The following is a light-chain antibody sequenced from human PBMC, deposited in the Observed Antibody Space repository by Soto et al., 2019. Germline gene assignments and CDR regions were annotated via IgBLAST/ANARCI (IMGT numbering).Light chain of an antibody. J-gene: IGKJ4*02. Sequence: EIVLTQSPGTLSLSPGERATLSCRASQSVSSSYLAWYQQKPGQAPRLLIYGASSRATGIPDRFSGSGSGTDFSLTISRLEHEEYSVYYCQQYGRSPPPLTFGRGTKVEIK. V-gene: IGKV3-20*01. CDR2: GAS. CDR3: QQYGRSPPPLT. CDR1: QSVSSSY.